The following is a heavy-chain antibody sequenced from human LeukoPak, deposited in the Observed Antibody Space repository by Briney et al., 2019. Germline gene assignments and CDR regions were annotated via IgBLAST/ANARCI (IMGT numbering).Heavy chain of an antibody. D-gene: IGHD5-24*01. CDR2: INDSNDNT. CDR1: GFTFTNYA. Sequence: PGGSLRLSCAASGFTFTNYAMTWVRQAPGKGLEWVSTINDSNDNTYSADSVKGRFTISRDNSKNTLSLQMNSLRVEDTAMYFCAKDIQLSTWGLGTMVTVSS. J-gene: IGHJ3*01. V-gene: IGHV3-23*01. CDR3: AKDIQLST.